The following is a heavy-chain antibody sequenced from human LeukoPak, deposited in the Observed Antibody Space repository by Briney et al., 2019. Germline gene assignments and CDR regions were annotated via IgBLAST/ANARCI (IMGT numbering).Heavy chain of an antibody. J-gene: IGHJ6*02. CDR2: INSDGSAT. CDR3: ASDSPYYGMDV. CDR1: GFTFTNYW. V-gene: IGHV3-74*01. Sequence: GGSLRLSCAASGFTFTNYWMHWVRQAPGMGLVWVSRINSDGSATIYADSVRGRFTISRDNAKNTLYLQMSGLRVEDTAVYHCASDSPYYGMDVWGQGTTVTVYS.